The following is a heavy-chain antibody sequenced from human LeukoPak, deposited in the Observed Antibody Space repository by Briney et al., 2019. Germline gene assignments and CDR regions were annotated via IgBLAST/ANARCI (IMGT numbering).Heavy chain of an antibody. CDR2: INHSGST. D-gene: IGHD2-2*02. CDR1: GGSFSGYY. Sequence: SETLSLTCAVYGGSFSGYYWSWIRQPPGKGLEWIGEINHSGSTNYNPSLKSRVTISVDTSKNQFPLKLSSVTAADTAVYYCARSKNTDFDYWGQGTLVTVSS. CDR3: ARSKNTDFDY. V-gene: IGHV4-34*01. J-gene: IGHJ4*02.